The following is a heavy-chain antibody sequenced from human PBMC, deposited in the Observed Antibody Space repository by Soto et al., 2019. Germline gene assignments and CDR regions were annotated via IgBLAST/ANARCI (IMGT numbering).Heavy chain of an antibody. V-gene: IGHV3-74*01. CDR1: GFAFSSYW. D-gene: IGHD2-2*03. CDR3: ARDVGSGTPFDD. CDR2: ITGDGTNT. Sequence: EVQLVQSGGGLVQPGGSLRLSCAASGFAFSSYWLHWVRQAPGKGLMLVSRITGDGTNTAYATSVKGRFTISRDNAKNMVYLQMDSLKAEDTAVYYCARDVGSGTPFDDWGQGAMVTVSS. J-gene: IGHJ4*02.